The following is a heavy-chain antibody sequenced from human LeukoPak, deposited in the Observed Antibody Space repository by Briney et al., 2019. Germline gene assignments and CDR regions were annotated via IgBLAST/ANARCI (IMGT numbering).Heavy chain of an antibody. J-gene: IGHJ6*03. CDR1: GFTFSSYA. Sequence: QPGGSLRLSCTASGFTFSSYAMIWVRQAPGKGLEWGSAISGSGGSTYYADSVKGRFTISRDNSKNTLYLQMNSLRAEDRAVYYCAKAYYYDSSGYYYYYYYMDVWGKGTTVTVSS. V-gene: IGHV3-23*01. CDR3: AKAYYYDSSGYYYYYYYMDV. CDR2: ISGSGGST. D-gene: IGHD3-22*01.